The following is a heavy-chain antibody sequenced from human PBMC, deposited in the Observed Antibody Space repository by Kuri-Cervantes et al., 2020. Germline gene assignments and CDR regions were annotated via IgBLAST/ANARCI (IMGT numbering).Heavy chain of an antibody. V-gene: IGHV3-23*01. D-gene: IGHD3-9*01. CDR2: ISGSGGST. CDR1: GFTFSSYA. Sequence: GGSLRLSCAASGFTFSSYAMSWVRQAPGKGLEWVSAISGSGGSTYYADSVKGRFTISRDNSKNTLYLQMNSLRAEDTAVYYCARGGEYYDILTGQYGTDVWGQGTTVTVSS. J-gene: IGHJ6*02. CDR3: ARGGEYYDILTGQYGTDV.